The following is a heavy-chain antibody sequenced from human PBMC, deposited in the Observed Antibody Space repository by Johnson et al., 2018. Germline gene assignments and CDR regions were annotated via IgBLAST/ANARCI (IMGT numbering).Heavy chain of an antibody. CDR1: GFTFSGSA. CDR2: IRSKANSYAT. V-gene: IGHV3-73*02. CDR3: TRHEDIVVGPAAMVSTTYYYYGMDV. D-gene: IGHD2-2*01. J-gene: IGHJ6*02. Sequence: VQLQESGGGLVQPGGSLKLSCAASGFTFSGSAMHWVRQASGKGLEWVGRIRSKANSYATAYAASVKGRFTISRDDSKNTAYLQMNSLKTEDTAVYYCTRHEDIVVGPAAMVSTTYYYYGMDVWGQGTTVTVSS.